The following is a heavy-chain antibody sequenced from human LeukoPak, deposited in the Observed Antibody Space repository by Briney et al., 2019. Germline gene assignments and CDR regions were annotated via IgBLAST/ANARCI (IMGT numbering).Heavy chain of an antibody. CDR2: ISAYNGNT. J-gene: IGHJ6*03. V-gene: IGHV1-18*01. CDR1: GYTFTSYG. Sequence: ASVTVSCKASGYTFTSYGISWVRLAPRQGLEWMGWISAYNGNTNYAQKLQGRVTMTTDTSTSTAYMELRSLRSDDTAVYYCAREVYYYYMDVWGKGTTVTVSS. CDR3: AREVYYYYMDV.